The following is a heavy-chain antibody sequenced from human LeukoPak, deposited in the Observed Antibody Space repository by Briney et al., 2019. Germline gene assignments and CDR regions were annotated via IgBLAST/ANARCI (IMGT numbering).Heavy chain of an antibody. V-gene: IGHV3-21*01. D-gene: IGHD3-9*01. CDR3: ARAGYDILTGYYSSVY. J-gene: IGHJ4*02. CDR1: GFTFSSYS. Sequence: GGSLRLSCAASGFTFSSYSMNWVRQALGKGLEWVSSISSSSSYIYYADSVKGRFTISRDNAKNSLYLQMNSLRAEDTAVYYCARAGYDILTGYYSSVYWGQGTLVTVSS. CDR2: ISSSSSYI.